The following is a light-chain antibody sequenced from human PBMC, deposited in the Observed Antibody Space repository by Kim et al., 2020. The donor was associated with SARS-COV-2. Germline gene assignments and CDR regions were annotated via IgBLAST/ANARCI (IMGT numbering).Light chain of an antibody. Sequence: GDKYAFWYKQKPGRSPMVVIYQDATRPSGTPERFSGPSSGNTATLTISGTQPMDEADYYCQTWDSSTAIFGGGTQLTVL. CDR2: QDA. V-gene: IGLV3-1*01. CDR3: QTWDSSTAI. J-gene: IGLJ2*01. CDR1: GDKY.